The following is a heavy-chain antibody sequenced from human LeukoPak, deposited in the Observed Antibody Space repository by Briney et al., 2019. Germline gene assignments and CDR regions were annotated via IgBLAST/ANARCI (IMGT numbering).Heavy chain of an antibody. D-gene: IGHD6-13*01. CDR3: ARDPRIAAAGTYYGMDV. CDR2: ISACNGNT. J-gene: IGHJ6*02. CDR1: GYTFTSYG. V-gene: IGHV1-18*01. Sequence: ASVKVSCKASGYTFTSYGISWVRQAPGQGLEWMGWISACNGNTNYAQKLQGRVTMTTDTSTSTAYMELRSLRSDDTAVYYCARDPRIAAAGTYYGMDVWGQGTTVTVSS.